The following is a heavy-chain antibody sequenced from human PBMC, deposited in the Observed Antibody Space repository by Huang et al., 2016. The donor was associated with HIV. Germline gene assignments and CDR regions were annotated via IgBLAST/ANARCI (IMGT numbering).Heavy chain of an antibody. J-gene: IGHJ4*02. CDR3: ATTDGDGLFFY. Sequence: QMQLQESGPGLVKPSETLSLTCTVSGDSISSHYWSWIRQTPGKGLVWIGSIYYGGKTKYNPYLKSRVTISVDTAKSHLSLKLGSVSAADTAVYYCATTDGDGLFFYWGQGTLVAVSS. CDR2: IYYGGKT. D-gene: IGHD4-17*01. V-gene: IGHV4-59*11. CDR1: GDSISSHY.